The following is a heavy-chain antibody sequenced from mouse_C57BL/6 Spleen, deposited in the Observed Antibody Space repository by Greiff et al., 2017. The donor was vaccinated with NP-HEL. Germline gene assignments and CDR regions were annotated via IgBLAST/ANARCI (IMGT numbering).Heavy chain of an antibody. CDR2: IDPEDGDT. D-gene: IGHD1-1*01. V-gene: IGHV14-1*01. J-gene: IGHJ4*01. CDR3: TKFVYGSSPYYYAMDY. CDR1: GFNIKDYY. Sequence: EVQLQQSGAELVRPGASVKLSCTASGFNIKDYYMHWVKQRPEQGLEWIGRIDPEDGDTEYAPKFQGKATMTADTSSNTAYLQLSSLTSEDTAVYYCTKFVYGSSPYYYAMDYWGQGTSVTSPQ.